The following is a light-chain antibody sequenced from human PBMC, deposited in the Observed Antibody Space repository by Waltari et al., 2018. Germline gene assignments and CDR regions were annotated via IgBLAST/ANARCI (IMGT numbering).Light chain of an antibody. CDR2: EVT. J-gene: IGLJ2*01. CDR1: TRDVGRYNY. Sequence: QSALTQPASVSGSPGQSITISCTGTTRDVGRYNYVSWYQCHPGKAPELIIYEVTNRPSGVSDRFSCSKSGNTASRSISGLQPEDEADYYCSSYTSIKTPYVVFGGGTKVTVL. V-gene: IGLV2-14*01. CDR3: SSYTSIKTPYVV.